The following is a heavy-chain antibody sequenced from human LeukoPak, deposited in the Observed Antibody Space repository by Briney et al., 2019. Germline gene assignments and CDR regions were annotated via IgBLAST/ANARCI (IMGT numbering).Heavy chain of an antibody. V-gene: IGHV1-69*05. D-gene: IGHD2-2*01. CDR3: ARAQPIVPAAMGWFDP. CDR2: IIPIFGTA. J-gene: IGHJ5*02. CDR1: GGTFSSYA. Sequence: GSSVKISCKASGGTFSSYAISWVRQAPGQGLEWMGGIIPIFGTANYAQKFQGRVTITTDESTNTAYMELSSLRSEDTAVYYCARAQPIVPAAMGWFDPWGQGTLVTVSS.